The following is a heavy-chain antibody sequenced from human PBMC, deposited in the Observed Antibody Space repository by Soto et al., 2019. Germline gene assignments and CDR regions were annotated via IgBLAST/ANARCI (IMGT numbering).Heavy chain of an antibody. J-gene: IGHJ2*01. CDR3: ARTTSLTTISTHWYFDL. CDR2: IIPIFGTA. D-gene: IGHD3-3*01. V-gene: IGHV1-69*05. CDR1: GGTFSSYA. Sequence: EASVKVSCKASGGTFSSYAISWVRQAPGQGLEWMGGIIPIFGTANYAQKFQGWVTMTRDTSISTAYMELSRLRSDDTAVYYCARTTSLTTISTHWYFDLWGRGTLVTVSS.